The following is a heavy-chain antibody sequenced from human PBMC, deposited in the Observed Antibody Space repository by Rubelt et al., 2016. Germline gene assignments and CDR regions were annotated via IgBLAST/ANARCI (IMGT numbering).Heavy chain of an antibody. CDR3: AHSYYDSSGYYQEYFQH. CDR2: IYWDDDK. J-gene: IGHJ1*01. CDR1: GFSLSTSGVG. Sequence: QITLKESGPTLVKPTQTLTLTCTFSGFSLSTSGVGVGWIRQPPGKALEWLALIYWDDDKRYSPPLKSRLTITKDTAKNQVVLKMTNMDPVDTATYYCAHSYYDSSGYYQEYFQHWGQGTLVTVSS. D-gene: IGHD3-22*01. V-gene: IGHV2-5*02.